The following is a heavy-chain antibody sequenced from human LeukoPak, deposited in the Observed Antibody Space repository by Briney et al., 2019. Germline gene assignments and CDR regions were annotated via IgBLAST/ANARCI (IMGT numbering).Heavy chain of an antibody. V-gene: IGHV1-69*13. Sequence: SVKVSCKASGYTSRNYGLTWVRQAPGQGLEWMGGIIPIFGTANYAQKFQGRVTITADESTSTAYMELSSLRSEDTAVYYCARETYYYDSSGYYYVGQFDYWGQGTLVTVSS. CDR2: IIPIFGTA. J-gene: IGHJ4*02. CDR3: ARETYYYDSSGYYYVGQFDY. D-gene: IGHD3-22*01. CDR1: GYTSRNYG.